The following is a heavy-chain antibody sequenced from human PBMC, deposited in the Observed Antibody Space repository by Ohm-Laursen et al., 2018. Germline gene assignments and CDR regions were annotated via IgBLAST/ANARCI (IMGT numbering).Heavy chain of an antibody. V-gene: IGHV3-23*01. Sequence: SLRLSCAASGFTFNNYAMSWVRQTPGKGLEWVSGISAGGGSTYYADSVRGRFTISRDNSKNTLYLQMNSLRAEDTAVYYCARGIRTLDYYYGMDVWGQGTTVTVSS. CDR1: GFTFNNYA. J-gene: IGHJ6*02. D-gene: IGHD2-2*01. CDR2: ISAGGGST. CDR3: ARGIRTLDYYYGMDV.